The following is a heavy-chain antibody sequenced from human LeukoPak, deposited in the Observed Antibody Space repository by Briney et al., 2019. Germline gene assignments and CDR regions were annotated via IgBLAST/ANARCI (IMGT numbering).Heavy chain of an antibody. V-gene: IGHV1-2*02. Sequence: ASVKVSYKASGYTFTGYYMHWVRQAPGQGLEWMGWINPNSGGTNYAQKFQGRVTMTRDTSISTAYMELSRLRSDDTAVYYCARGGGYSYGYSWFDPWGQGTLVTVSS. CDR1: GYTFTGYY. D-gene: IGHD5-18*01. CDR3: ARGGGYSYGYSWFDP. CDR2: INPNSGGT. J-gene: IGHJ5*02.